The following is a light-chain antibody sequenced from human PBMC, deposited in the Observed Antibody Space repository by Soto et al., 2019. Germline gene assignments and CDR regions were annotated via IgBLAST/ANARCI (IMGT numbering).Light chain of an antibody. J-gene: IGKJ1*01. CDR2: AAS. CDR3: QHSYSTPRN. CDR1: QSISSY. Sequence: DIQMTQSPSSLSASVGDRVTITCRASQSISSYLNWYQQKPGKAPKLLIYAASSLQSGVTSRFSGSGSGTDFTLTISSLQPEDFATYYCQHSYSTPRNFGQGTKVEIK. V-gene: IGKV1-39*01.